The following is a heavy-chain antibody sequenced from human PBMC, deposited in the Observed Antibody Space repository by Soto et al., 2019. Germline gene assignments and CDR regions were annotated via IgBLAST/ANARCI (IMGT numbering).Heavy chain of an antibody. D-gene: IGHD6-19*01. CDR1: GGSFSGYY. CDR3: ASGKKWLVKNDYYYYYGMDV. V-gene: IGHV4-34*01. J-gene: IGHJ6*02. CDR2: INHSGST. Sequence: QVQLQQWGAGLLKPSETLSLTCAVYGGSFSGYYWSWIRQPPGKGLEWIGEINHSGSTNYNPSLKSRVTISVDTSKNQFSLKLSSVTAADTAVYYCASGKKWLVKNDYYYYYGMDVWGQGTTVTVSS.